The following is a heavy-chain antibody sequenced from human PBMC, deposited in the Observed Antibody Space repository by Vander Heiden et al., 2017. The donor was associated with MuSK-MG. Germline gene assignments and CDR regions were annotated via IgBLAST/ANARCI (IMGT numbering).Heavy chain of an antibody. Sequence: QVQLQESGPGLVKTSQTLSLTCTVSGDSISSVNYYWNWVRQPAGKGLEWIGRLYNGGSTSKPSLKSRVTMSVDTSKNQFSLILSSVTAADTAVYYCARGRVSGAYKHFDYWGQGTLVTVSS. J-gene: IGHJ4*02. CDR2: LYNGGST. CDR3: ARGRVSGAYKHFDY. CDR1: GDSISSVNYY. D-gene: IGHD1-26*01. V-gene: IGHV4-61*02.